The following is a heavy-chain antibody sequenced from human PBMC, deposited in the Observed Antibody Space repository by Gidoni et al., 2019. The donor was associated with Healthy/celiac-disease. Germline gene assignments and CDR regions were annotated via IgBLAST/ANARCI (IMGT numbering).Heavy chain of an antibody. D-gene: IGHD6-19*01. Sequence: AASGFTFSSYGMHWVRQAPGKGLEWVAVIWYDGSNNYYADSVKGRFTISRDNSKNTLYLQMDSLRAEDTAVYYCAREPYSSGWYGPSGYFDYWGQGTLVTVSS. J-gene: IGHJ4*02. V-gene: IGHV3-33*01. CDR2: IWYDGSNN. CDR1: GFTFSSYG. CDR3: AREPYSSGWYGPSGYFDY.